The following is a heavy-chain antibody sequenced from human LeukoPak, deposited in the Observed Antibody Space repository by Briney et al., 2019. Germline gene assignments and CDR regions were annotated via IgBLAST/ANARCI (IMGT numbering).Heavy chain of an antibody. J-gene: IGHJ5*02. V-gene: IGHV4-59*01. Sequence: SETLSLTCIVSGGSISNYYWSWIRQPPGKGLEYIGYIYYSGSTSYNPSLKSRVTISVDMSKNQFSLRLSSVTAADTAVYYCARGGNCSGGSCYSDRGWFDPWGQGTLVTVSS. CDR1: GGSISNYY. CDR3: ARGGNCSGGSCYSDRGWFDP. CDR2: IYYSGST. D-gene: IGHD2-15*01.